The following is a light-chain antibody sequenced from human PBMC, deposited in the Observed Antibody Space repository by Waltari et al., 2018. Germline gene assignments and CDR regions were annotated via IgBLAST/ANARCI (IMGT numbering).Light chain of an antibody. CDR2: TTS. J-gene: IGKJ1*01. Sequence: IQMTQSPSSLAASVGDRVTITCRASQNVGDYLNWYQQKSGKAPWLLIYTTSILQSGVPSRFSGSGSGTDFSLIINGLQPEDFATYYCQQTFSLETFGQGTKVEIK. V-gene: IGKV1-39*01. CDR1: QNVGDY. CDR3: QQTFSLET.